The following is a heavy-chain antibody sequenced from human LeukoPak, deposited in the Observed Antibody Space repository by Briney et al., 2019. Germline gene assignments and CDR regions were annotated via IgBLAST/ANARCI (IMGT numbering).Heavy chain of an antibody. D-gene: IGHD1-26*01. V-gene: IGHV3-74*01. J-gene: IGHJ4*02. CDR2: INSDRSST. CDR3: EGGYRGRYLGFYYFDY. CDR1: GFTFTSYA. Sequence: GGSLRLSCAASGFTFTSYAMSWVRQAPGKGLVWVSRINSDRSSTSYADSVKGRFTISRDNAKNTLYLQMNSLRAEDTAVYYGEGGYRGRYLGFYYFDYGGRGTRVTV.